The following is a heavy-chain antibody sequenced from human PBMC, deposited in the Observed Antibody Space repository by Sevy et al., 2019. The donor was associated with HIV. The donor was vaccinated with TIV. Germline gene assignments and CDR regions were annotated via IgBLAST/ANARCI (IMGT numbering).Heavy chain of an antibody. CDR1: GYTFTSFD. J-gene: IGHJ4*02. V-gene: IGHV1-8*01. D-gene: IGHD7-27*01. CDR2: MSPNSGNT. Sequence: ASVKVSCKASGYTFTSFDINWVRQATGQGLEWMGGMSPNSGNTGYAQKFQGRVTMTRNTSINTAYMELSSLRSEDTAVYYCARGRLTGIGFDYWGQGTLVTVSS. CDR3: ARGRLTGIGFDY.